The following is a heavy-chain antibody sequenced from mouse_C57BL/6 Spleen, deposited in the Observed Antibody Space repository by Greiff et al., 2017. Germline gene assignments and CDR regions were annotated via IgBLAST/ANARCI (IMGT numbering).Heavy chain of an antibody. V-gene: IGHV14-4*01. CDR1: GFNIKDDY. Sequence: VQLQQSGAELVRPGASVKLSCTASGFNIKDDYMHWVKQRPEQGLEWIGWIDPENGDTEYASKFQGKATITADTSSNTAYLQLSSLTSEDTAVYYCTTMIRRTWFAYWGQGTLVTVSA. D-gene: IGHD2-4*01. CDR2: IDPENGDT. J-gene: IGHJ3*01. CDR3: TTMIRRTWFAY.